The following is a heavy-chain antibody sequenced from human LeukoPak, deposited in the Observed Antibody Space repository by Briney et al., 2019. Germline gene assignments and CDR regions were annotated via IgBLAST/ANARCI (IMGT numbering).Heavy chain of an antibody. CDR1: GFTFSSYS. CDR3: ARALGYCSSTICYRFDY. J-gene: IGHJ4*02. CDR2: ISSSSTTI. D-gene: IGHD2-2*01. Sequence: GGSLRLSCAASGFTFSSYSMIWVRQAPGKGLEWVSYISSSSTTIYYADSVKGRFTISRDNAKNPLYLQMNSLRAEDTAVYYCARALGYCSSTICYRFDYWGQGTLVIVSS. V-gene: IGHV3-48*01.